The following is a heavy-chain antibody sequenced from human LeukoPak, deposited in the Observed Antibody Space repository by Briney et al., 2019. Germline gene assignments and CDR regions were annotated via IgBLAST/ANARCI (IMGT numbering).Heavy chain of an antibody. CDR2: IYTSGGT. CDR3: AKGPLLWD. D-gene: IGHD2/OR15-2a*01. Sequence: SETLSLTCTVSGGSFSIYYWTWIRQPAGKGLEWIGRIYTSGGTNYNPSLKSRVTISVDTSKNQFSLKLSSVTAADTAVYYCAKGPLLWDWGQGTLVTVSS. J-gene: IGHJ4*02. V-gene: IGHV4-4*07. CDR1: GGSFSIYY.